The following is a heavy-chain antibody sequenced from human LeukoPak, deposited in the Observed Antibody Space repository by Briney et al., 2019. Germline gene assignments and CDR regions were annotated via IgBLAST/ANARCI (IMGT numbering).Heavy chain of an antibody. D-gene: IGHD6-13*01. V-gene: IGHV4-39*07. CDR1: GGSISSSSYY. J-gene: IGHJ4*02. CDR3: ARRRQQLVIRGNYFDY. CDR2: INHSGST. Sequence: SETLSLTCTVSGGSISSSSYYWSWIRQPPGKGLEWIGKINHSGSTNYNPSLKSRVTISVDTSKNQFSLKLSSVTAADTAVYYCARRRQQLVIRGNYFDYWGQGTLVTVSS.